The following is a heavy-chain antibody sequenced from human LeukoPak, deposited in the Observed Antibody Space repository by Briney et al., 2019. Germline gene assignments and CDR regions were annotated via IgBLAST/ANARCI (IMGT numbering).Heavy chain of an antibody. J-gene: IGHJ4*02. V-gene: IGHV3-33*01. D-gene: IGHD6-13*01. CDR2: IWYDGRHA. Sequence: GGSLRLSCAASRFTFSSYGMHWVRQAPGKGLEWVGMIWYDGRHAYYADSVKGRFTISRDNPQNTLYLQINSLRAEDTAVYYCARDSSWYYYNILGYWGQGTLVTVSS. CDR3: ARDSSWYYYNILGY. CDR1: RFTFSSYG.